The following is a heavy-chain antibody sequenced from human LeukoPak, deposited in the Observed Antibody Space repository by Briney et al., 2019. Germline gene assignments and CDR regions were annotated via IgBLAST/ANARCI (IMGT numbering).Heavy chain of an antibody. CDR2: VNYSGTT. CDR3: AREYYGSGSYPDI. D-gene: IGHD3-10*01. Sequence: PSETLSLTCTVYGGSFNGYYWSWIRQPPGKGLEWIGEVNYSGTTNYNPSLKSRVTISVDTSKNQFSLKLSSVTAADTAVYYCAREYYGSGSYPDIWGQGTLVTVSS. J-gene: IGHJ4*02. CDR1: GGSFNGYY. V-gene: IGHV4-34*01.